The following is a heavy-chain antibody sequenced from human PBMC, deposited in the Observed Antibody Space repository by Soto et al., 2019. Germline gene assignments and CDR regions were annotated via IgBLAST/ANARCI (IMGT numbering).Heavy chain of an antibody. J-gene: IGHJ5*01. Sequence: EVQLLESGGGLIQPGGSLRLSCAASGFMFSSYAMSWVRQAPGKGLEWVSSISASGGTANLADSVEGRCTISRDNSKSTLYLQMNSLRAEATAVYYCAKLTYPSDSTGYYYERVSGWIDSWGQGTLVTVSS. D-gene: IGHD3-22*01. CDR1: GFMFSSYA. V-gene: IGHV3-23*01. CDR2: ISASGGTA. CDR3: AKLTYPSDSTGYYYERVSGWIDS.